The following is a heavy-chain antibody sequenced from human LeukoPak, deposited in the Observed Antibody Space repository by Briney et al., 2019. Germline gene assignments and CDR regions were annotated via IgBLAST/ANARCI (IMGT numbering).Heavy chain of an antibody. V-gene: IGHV3-9*01. CDR2: ISWNSGSI. D-gene: IGHD3-22*01. Sequence: GGSLRLSCAASGFTFDDYAMHWVRQAPGKGLEWDSGISWNSGSIGYADSVKGRFTISRDNAKNSLYLQMNSLRAEDTALYYCAKGHYYDSSGYVDYWGQGTLVTVSS. CDR1: GFTFDDYA. CDR3: AKGHYYDSSGYVDY. J-gene: IGHJ4*02.